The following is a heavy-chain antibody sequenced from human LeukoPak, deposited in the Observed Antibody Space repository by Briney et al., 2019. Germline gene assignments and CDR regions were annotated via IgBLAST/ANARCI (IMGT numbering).Heavy chain of an antibody. CDR1: GFTFSSYW. V-gene: IGHV3-7*01. CDR3: ARDTVWFGELLYGMDV. CDR2: IKQDGSEK. J-gene: IGHJ6*02. D-gene: IGHD3-10*01. Sequence: GSLRLSCAASGFTFSSYWMSWVRQAPGKRLEWVANIKQDGSEKYYVDSVKGRFTISRDNAKNSLYLQMNSLRAEDTAVYYCARDTVWFGELLYGMDVWGQGTTVTVSS.